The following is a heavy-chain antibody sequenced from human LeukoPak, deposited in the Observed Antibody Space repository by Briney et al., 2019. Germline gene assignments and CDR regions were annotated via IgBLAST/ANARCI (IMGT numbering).Heavy chain of an antibody. D-gene: IGHD2-21*01. CDR1: GFTFDDYA. V-gene: IGHV3-9*01. CDR3: EKGSGE. CDR2: ISWNSGSI. J-gene: IGHJ4*02. Sequence: GRSLRLSCAASGFTFDDYAMHWVRQAPGKGLEWVSGISWNSGSIGYADSVKGRFTISRDNAKNSLYLQMNSLRAEDTALYYCEKGSGEWGQGTLVTVSS.